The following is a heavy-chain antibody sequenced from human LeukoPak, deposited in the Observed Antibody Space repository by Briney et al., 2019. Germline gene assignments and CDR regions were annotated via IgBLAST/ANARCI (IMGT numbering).Heavy chain of an antibody. J-gene: IGHJ4*02. V-gene: IGHV4-31*03. CDR3: ASGPLWNFDY. CDR2: IYYSGST. Sequence: SQTLSLTCTVSGGSISSGSYYWSWIRQHPGKGLEWIGYIYYSGSTYYNPSLKSRVTISVDTSKNQFSLKLSSVTAADTAVYYCASGPLWNFDYWGQGTLVTVSS. D-gene: IGHD3-16*01. CDR1: GGSISSGSYY.